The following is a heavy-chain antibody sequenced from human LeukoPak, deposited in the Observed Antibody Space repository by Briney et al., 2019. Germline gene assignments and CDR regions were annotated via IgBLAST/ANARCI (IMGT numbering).Heavy chain of an antibody. CDR1: GFTFDDYA. V-gene: IGHV3-9*01. Sequence: GGSLRLSCAASGFTFDDYAMHWVRQAPGKGLEWVSGISWNSGSIGYADSVKGRSTISRDNAKNPLYLQMNSLRAEDTALYYCAKDIGPYYDFWSGFDYWGQGTLVTVSS. CDR2: ISWNSGSI. D-gene: IGHD3-3*01. J-gene: IGHJ4*02. CDR3: AKDIGPYYDFWSGFDY.